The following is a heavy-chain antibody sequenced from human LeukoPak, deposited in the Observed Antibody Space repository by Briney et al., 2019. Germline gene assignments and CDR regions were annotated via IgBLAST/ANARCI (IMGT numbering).Heavy chain of an antibody. Sequence: SETLSLTCTVSGGSISRAGYYWSWIRQPPGKGLEWFGYIYYSGSTYYNPSLKSRATISVDTSKNQFSLKLSSVTAADTAVYYCARDSDFWSGYYYFDYWGQGTLVTVSS. V-gene: IGHV4-30-4*08. D-gene: IGHD3-3*01. CDR1: GGSISRAGYY. CDR3: ARDSDFWSGYYYFDY. J-gene: IGHJ4*02. CDR2: IYYSGST.